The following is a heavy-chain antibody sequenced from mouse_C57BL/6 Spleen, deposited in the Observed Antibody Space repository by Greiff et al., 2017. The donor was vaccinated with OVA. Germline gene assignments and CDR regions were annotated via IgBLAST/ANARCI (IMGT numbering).Heavy chain of an antibody. CDR1: GYAFSSYW. CDR3: ARYDYDDFLFDY. D-gene: IGHD2-4*01. Sequence: QVQLQQSGAELVKPGASVKISCKASGYAFSSYWMNWVKQRPGKGLEWIGQIYPGDGDTNYNGKFKGKATLTADKSSSTAYMQLSSLTSEDSAVYFCARYDYDDFLFDYWGQGTTLTVSS. CDR2: IYPGDGDT. J-gene: IGHJ2*01. V-gene: IGHV1-80*01.